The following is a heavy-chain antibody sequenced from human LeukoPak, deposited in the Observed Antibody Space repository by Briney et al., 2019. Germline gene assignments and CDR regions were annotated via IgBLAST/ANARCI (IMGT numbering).Heavy chain of an antibody. J-gene: IGHJ4*02. CDR2: ISSSSSTI. CDR1: GFTFSSYA. CDR3: ATGGEQYYDY. Sequence: GGSLRLSCAASGFTFSSYAMHWVRQAPWKGLEWVSYISSSSSTIYYADSVKGRFTISRDNAKNSLYLQMNSLSAEDTAVYYCATGGEQYYDYWGQGTLVTVSS. D-gene: IGHD1/OR15-1a*01. V-gene: IGHV3-48*04.